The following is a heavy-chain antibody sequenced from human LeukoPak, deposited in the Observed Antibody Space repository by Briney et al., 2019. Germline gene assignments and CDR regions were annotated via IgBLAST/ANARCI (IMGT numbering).Heavy chain of an antibody. CDR2: IYYSGST. J-gene: IGHJ3*02. CDR1: GGSISSSYSY. CDR3: ARGPQGAFDI. Sequence: SETLSLTCTVSGGSISSSYSYWGWIRQPPGKGLEWIGNIYYSGSTYYSPSLTSRVTVSVDTSENQFSLKLTSVTAADTAVYYCARGPQGAFDIWGQGTMVTVSS. V-gene: IGHV4-39*07.